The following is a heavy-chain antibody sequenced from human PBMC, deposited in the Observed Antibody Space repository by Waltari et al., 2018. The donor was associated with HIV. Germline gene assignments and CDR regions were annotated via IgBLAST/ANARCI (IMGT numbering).Heavy chain of an antibody. CDR1: GFNVKTNS. J-gene: IGHJ5*02. V-gene: IGHV3-53*02. CDR2: FYPDGTF. Sequence: VETGGTLIQPGGSLRLSCKMSGFNVKTNSVTWVRHFPGRGLEWVSIFYPDGTFHYADSVKGRFIMSRDSSRNTIFLQMNFLIFDDSAIYFCARGVRYLDPWGQGTQVIVSS. D-gene: IGHD3-9*01. CDR3: ARGVRYLDP.